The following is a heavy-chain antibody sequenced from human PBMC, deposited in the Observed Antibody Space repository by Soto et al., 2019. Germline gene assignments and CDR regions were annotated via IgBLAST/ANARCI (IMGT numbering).Heavy chain of an antibody. D-gene: IGHD1-26*01. CDR1: GFTFRSYW. J-gene: IGHJ3*02. CDR3: AKDGDDWERVAFDI. V-gene: IGHV3-7*01. CDR2: IKEDGSEK. Sequence: PGGSLRLSCAASGFTFRSYWMSWVRQAPGKGLEWVAIIKEDGSEKYHVDSVAGRFTISRDNAKSSLYLQMNSLRAEDTAVYYCAKDGDDWERVAFDIWGQGTMVTVSS.